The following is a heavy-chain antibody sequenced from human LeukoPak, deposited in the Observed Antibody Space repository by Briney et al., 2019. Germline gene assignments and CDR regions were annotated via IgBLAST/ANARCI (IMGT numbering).Heavy chain of an antibody. Sequence: QAGGSLRLSCAASGFTFSSYAMSWVRQAPGKGLEWVSAISGSGGSTYYADSVKGRFTISRDNSKNTLYLQMNSLRAEDTAVYYCARDSGSSGYYPWYWGQGTLVTVSS. J-gene: IGHJ4*02. D-gene: IGHD3-22*01. V-gene: IGHV3-23*01. CDR2: ISGSGGST. CDR1: GFTFSSYA. CDR3: ARDSGSSGYYPWY.